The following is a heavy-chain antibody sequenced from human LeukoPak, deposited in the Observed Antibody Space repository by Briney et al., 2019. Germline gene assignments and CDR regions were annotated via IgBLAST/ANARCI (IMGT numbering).Heavy chain of an antibody. D-gene: IGHD6-13*01. CDR1: GFTFSSYS. V-gene: IGHV3-48*04. CDR2: ISSSSSTI. Sequence: GGSLRLSCAASGFTFSSYSMNWVLQAPGKGLEWVSYISSSSSTIYYADSVKGRFTISRDNAKNSLYLQMNSLRAEDTAVYYCASQSSRHDYWGQGTLVTVSS. CDR3: ASQSSRHDY. J-gene: IGHJ4*02.